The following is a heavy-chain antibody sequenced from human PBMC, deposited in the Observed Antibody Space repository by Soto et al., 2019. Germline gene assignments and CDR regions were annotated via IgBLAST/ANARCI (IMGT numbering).Heavy chain of an antibody. CDR2: IIPIFGTP. CDR3: AREGLWLVRLGGVKDHGMDV. Sequence: QVQLVQSGAEVKKPGSSVKISCKAWEGALSSSPIIWLRKPPAQGLKWMGGIIPIFGTPKYAQKFKGRITITAEASAYTAYMELNNLTSDDTAIYFCAREGLWLVRLGGVKDHGMDVWGQGTTVTVSS. D-gene: IGHD5-12*01. J-gene: IGHJ6*02. V-gene: IGHV1-69*01. CDR1: EGALSSSP.